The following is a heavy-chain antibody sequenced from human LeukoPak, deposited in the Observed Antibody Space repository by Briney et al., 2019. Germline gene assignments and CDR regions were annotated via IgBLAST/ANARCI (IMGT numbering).Heavy chain of an antibody. CDR2: YIPMFGTA. Sequence: ASVNVSCKASEGTFTIYAISWVRQAPGQGLEWMGGYIPMFGTANYAHNFQNRVTITADESTSTFSMEVSSLRPEDTAVYFCAGASSKWELSFWGQGTLVAVSS. CDR1: EGTFTIYA. D-gene: IGHD1-26*01. CDR3: AGASSKWELSF. J-gene: IGHJ4*02. V-gene: IGHV1-69*13.